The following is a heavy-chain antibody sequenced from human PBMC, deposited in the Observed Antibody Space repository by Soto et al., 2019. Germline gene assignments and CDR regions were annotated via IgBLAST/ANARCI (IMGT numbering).Heavy chain of an antibody. CDR1: GFTFSSYS. V-gene: IGHV3-48*01. CDR3: ARDGPVHYYGSGSYYSDAFDI. D-gene: IGHD3-10*01. Sequence: EVQLVESGGGLVQPGGSLRLSCAASGFTFSSYSMNWVRQAPGKGLEWVSYISSSSSTIYYADSVKGRFTISRDNAKNSLYLQMNSLRAEDTAVYYCARDGPVHYYGSGSYYSDAFDIWGQGTMVTVSS. CDR2: ISSSSSTI. J-gene: IGHJ3*02.